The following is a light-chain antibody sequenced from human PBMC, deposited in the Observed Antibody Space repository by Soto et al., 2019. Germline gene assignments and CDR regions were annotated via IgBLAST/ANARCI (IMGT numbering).Light chain of an antibody. V-gene: IGKV1-39*01. CDR3: QQSHA. Sequence: DIQMTQSPSSLSASVGDRVTITCRASQSISSSLNWYQQRPGRAPKLLISAASSLQSGVPSRFSGSESGTDFTLTISSLQPEDFETYYCQQSHAFGQGTKLEIK. CDR2: AAS. J-gene: IGKJ2*01. CDR1: QSISSS.